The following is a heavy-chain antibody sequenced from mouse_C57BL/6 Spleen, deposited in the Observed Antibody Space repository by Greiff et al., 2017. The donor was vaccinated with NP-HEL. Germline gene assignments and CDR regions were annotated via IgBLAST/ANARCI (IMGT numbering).Heavy chain of an antibody. V-gene: IGHV3-6*01. CDR1: GYSITSGYY. CDR3: ARGLYSNYFDY. Sequence: EESGPGLVKPSQSLSLTCSVTGYSITSGYYWNWIRQFPGNKLEWMGYISYDGSNNYNPSLKNRISITRDTSKNQFFLKLNSVTTEDTATYYCARGLYSNYFDYWGQGTTLTVSS. CDR2: ISYDGSN. J-gene: IGHJ2*01. D-gene: IGHD2-5*01.